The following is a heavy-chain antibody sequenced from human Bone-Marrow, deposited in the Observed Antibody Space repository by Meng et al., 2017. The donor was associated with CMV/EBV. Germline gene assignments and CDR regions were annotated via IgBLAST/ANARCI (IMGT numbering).Heavy chain of an antibody. J-gene: IGHJ6*02. CDR3: ARGYGSGSYYNPYYYYGMDV. Sequence: SETLSLTCAVYGGSFSGYYWSWIRQPPGKGLEWIGEINHSGSTNYNPSLKSRVTISVDTSKNQFSLKLSSVTAADTAVYYCARGYGSGSYYNPYYYYGMDVWGQGTMVTVSS. V-gene: IGHV4-34*01. CDR2: INHSGST. D-gene: IGHD3-10*01. CDR1: GGSFSGYY.